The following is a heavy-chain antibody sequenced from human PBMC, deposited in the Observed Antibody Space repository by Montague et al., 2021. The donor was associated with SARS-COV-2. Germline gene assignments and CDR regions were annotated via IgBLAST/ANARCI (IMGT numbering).Heavy chain of an antibody. D-gene: IGHD3-22*01. V-gene: IGHV4-39*07. CDR2: IYYSGST. CDR1: GGAISSSSYC. J-gene: IGHJ6*02. CDR3: ARDTRITMLVVVNRYGMDV. Sequence: SETLSLTCTVSGGAISSSSYCWGWIRQPPGKGLEWIGGIYYSGSTYYNPSLKSRVTISVDTSKNQFSLKLSSVTAADTAVYYCARDTRITMLVVVNRYGMDVWGQGTTVTVSS.